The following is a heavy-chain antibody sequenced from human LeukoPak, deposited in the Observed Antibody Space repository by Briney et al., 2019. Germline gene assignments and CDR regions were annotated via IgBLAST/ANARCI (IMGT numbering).Heavy chain of an antibody. CDR2: IYPGDSET. J-gene: IGHJ3*02. D-gene: IGHD3-22*01. V-gene: IGHV5-51*01. CDR1: GYNFANHW. Sequence: GESLKISCKGSGYNFANHWIGWVRQMPGKGLEWMGIIYPGDSETNYSPSFKGQVTFSVDMSITTAYLQWGSLKASDTAMYYCARQAYASSFDAFDIWGQGTMVTVSS. CDR3: ARQAYASSFDAFDI.